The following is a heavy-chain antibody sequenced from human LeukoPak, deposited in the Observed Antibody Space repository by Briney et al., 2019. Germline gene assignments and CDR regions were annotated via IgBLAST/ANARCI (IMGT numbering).Heavy chain of an antibody. V-gene: IGHV1-24*01. D-gene: IGHD5-18*01. CDR1: GYTLTEIS. CDR3: VTVGYSYGAFDY. Sequence: GASVKVSCKVSGYTLTEISLHWVRQAPGKGLEWMGGFDREDGETMYAQKFQGRVTMTEDASTDTAFMELSSLRSEDTAVYYCVTVGYSYGAFDYWGQGTLVTVSS. J-gene: IGHJ4*02. CDR2: FDREDGET.